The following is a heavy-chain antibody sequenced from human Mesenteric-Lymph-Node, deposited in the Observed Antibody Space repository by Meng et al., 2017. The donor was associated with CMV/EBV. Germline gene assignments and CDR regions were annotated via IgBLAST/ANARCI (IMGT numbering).Heavy chain of an antibody. J-gene: IGHJ5*02. D-gene: IGHD3-22*01. V-gene: IGHV3-74*01. Sequence: GESLKISCAASGFTFSSYGMHWVRQAPGKGLVWVSRINSDGSSTSYADSVKGRFTISRDNAKNTLYLQMNSLRAEDTAVYYCARDIGNSGYFNWFDPWGQGTLVTVSS. CDR1: GFTFSSYG. CDR2: INSDGSST. CDR3: ARDIGNSGYFNWFDP.